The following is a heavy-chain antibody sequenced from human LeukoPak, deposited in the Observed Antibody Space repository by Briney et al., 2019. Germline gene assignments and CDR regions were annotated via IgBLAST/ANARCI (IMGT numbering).Heavy chain of an antibody. CDR2: VYLGGST. CDR1: GASFNYYY. D-gene: IGHD2-21*01. Sequence: PSATLSLTCNVSGASFNYYYWSWIRQPAGKGLEWIGRVYLGGSTNYNPSLKSRVMMSLDKANNQFSLRLSSVTAADTAIYYCARDHCDDAACYPFDRWGQGTLVTVSS. CDR3: ARDHCDDAACYPFDR. J-gene: IGHJ4*02. V-gene: IGHV4-4*07.